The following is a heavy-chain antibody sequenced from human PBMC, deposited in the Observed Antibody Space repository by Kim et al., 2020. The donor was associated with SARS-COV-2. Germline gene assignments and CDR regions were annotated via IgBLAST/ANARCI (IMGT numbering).Heavy chain of an antibody. CDR3: ARDSKVYYDSSGYYFFDY. V-gene: IGHV3-7*01. D-gene: IGHD3-22*01. CDR1: GFTFSSYW. J-gene: IGHJ4*02. Sequence: GGSLRLSCAASGFTFSSYWMSWVRQAPGKGLEWVANIKQDGSEKYYVDSVKGRFTISRDNAKNSLYLQMNSLRAEDTAVYYCARDSKVYYDSSGYYFFDYWGQGTLVTVSS. CDR2: IKQDGSEK.